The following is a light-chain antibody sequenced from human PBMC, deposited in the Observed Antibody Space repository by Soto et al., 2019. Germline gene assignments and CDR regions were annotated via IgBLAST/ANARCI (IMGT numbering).Light chain of an antibody. CDR1: QTISTW. Sequence: DIQMTQSPSTLSASLGDRVTITCRASQTISTWLAWYQQKPGKAPKLLIYDASSLESGVPSRFSGSGFGTEFTLTISSLQPDDFATYYCQQYKTYPAFGHGTKVDI. V-gene: IGKV1-5*01. CDR3: QQYKTYPA. CDR2: DAS. J-gene: IGKJ1*01.